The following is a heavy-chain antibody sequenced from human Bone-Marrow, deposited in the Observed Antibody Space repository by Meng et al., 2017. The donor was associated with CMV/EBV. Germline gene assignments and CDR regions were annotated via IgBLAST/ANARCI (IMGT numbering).Heavy chain of an antibody. J-gene: IGHJ6*02. CDR2: IGTAGDR. CDR3: VRGGEENYGMDV. Sequence: GESLKISCAASGFTFSSYDMHWVRQATGKGLEWVSAIGTAGDRYYPGSVKGRFTISRENAKNSWYLQMNSLRAGDTTVYYGVRGGEENYGMDVWGQGTTVTVSS. CDR1: GFTFSSYD. V-gene: IGHV3-13*01. D-gene: IGHD3-10*01.